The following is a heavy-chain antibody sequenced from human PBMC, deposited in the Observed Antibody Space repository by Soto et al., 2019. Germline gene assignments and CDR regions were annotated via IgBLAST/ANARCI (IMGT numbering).Heavy chain of an antibody. V-gene: IGHV3-7*05. CDR2: IKQDETEK. CDR3: ARVRTENYYGMDV. J-gene: IGHJ6*02. CDR1: GFTFSRFW. Sequence: GGSLRLSCAASGFTFSRFWMSWVRQAPGKGLEWVANIKQDETEKYYVDSVKGRFAISRDNAKNSLYLQMNSLRAEETAVYYCARVRTENYYGMDVWGQGTTVTVSS.